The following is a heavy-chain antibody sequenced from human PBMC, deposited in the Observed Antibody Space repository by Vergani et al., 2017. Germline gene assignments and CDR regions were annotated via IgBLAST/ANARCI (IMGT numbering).Heavy chain of an antibody. Sequence: QVQLVESGGGVVQPGRSLRLSCAASGFTFSSYAMHWVRQAPGKGLEWVAVISYDGSNKYYADSVKGRFTISRDNAKNSLYLQMDSLRAEDTAVYYCARRPHCSSTSCYRGYYYYYYMDVWGKGTTVTVSS. D-gene: IGHD2-2*02. CDR1: GFTFSSYA. CDR3: ARRPHCSSTSCYRGYYYYYYMDV. CDR2: ISYDGSNK. V-gene: IGHV3-30-3*01. J-gene: IGHJ6*03.